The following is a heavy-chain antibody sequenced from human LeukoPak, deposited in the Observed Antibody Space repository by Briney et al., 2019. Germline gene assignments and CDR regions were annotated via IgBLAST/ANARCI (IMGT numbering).Heavy chain of an antibody. CDR1: GFTFSSYN. D-gene: IGHD2-15*01. CDR3: AKDRYCSGGSCYYDAFDI. J-gene: IGHJ3*02. Sequence: GGSLRLSCAASGFTFSSYNMNWVRQAPGKGLEGVSFISSSSTYIYNADSVKGRFTISRDNAKNSLYLQMNSLRVEDTAVYYCAKDRYCSGGSCYYDAFDIWGQGTMVTVSS. CDR2: ISSSSTYI. V-gene: IGHV3-21*01.